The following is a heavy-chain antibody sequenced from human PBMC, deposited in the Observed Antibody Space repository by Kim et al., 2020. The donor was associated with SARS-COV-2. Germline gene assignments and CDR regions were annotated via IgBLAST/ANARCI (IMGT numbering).Heavy chain of an antibody. CDR3: AAGSVGLRYFDWPHPDAFDI. CDR1: GFTFTSSA. CDR2: IVVGSGNT. V-gene: IGHV1-58*01. D-gene: IGHD3-9*01. Sequence: SVKVSCKASGFTFTSSAVQWVRQARGQRLEWIGWIVVGSGNTNYAQKFQERVTITRDMSTSTAYMELSSLRSEDTAVYYCAAGSVGLRYFDWPHPDAFDIWGQGTMVTVSS. J-gene: IGHJ3*02.